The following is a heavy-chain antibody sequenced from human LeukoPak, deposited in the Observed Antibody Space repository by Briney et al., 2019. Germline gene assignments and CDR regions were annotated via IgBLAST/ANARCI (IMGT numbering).Heavy chain of an antibody. CDR2: INTNTGNP. V-gene: IGHV7-4-1*02. J-gene: IGHJ4*02. CDR1: GYTFTSYA. CDR3: ARVQPYYYDSSGRLDFDY. Sequence: GASVKVSCKASGYTFTSYAMNWVRQAPGQGLEWMGWINTNTGNPTYAQGFTGRFVFSLDTSVSTAYLQISSLKAEDTAVYYCARVQPYYYDSSGRLDFDYWGQGTLVTVSS. D-gene: IGHD3-22*01.